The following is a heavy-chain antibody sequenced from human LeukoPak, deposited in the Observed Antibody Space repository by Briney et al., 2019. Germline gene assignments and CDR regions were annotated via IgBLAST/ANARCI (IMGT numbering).Heavy chain of an antibody. CDR2: IYYSGST. CDR3: ARDAMIVVAAFDY. Sequence: SETLSLTCTVSGGSISPYYWSWIRQPPGKGLEWIGYIYYSGSTNYNPSLKSRVTISLDTSKNQFSLKLSSVTAADTAVYYCARDAMIVVAAFDYWGQGTLVTVSS. D-gene: IGHD3-22*01. J-gene: IGHJ4*02. CDR1: GGSISPYY. V-gene: IGHV4-59*12.